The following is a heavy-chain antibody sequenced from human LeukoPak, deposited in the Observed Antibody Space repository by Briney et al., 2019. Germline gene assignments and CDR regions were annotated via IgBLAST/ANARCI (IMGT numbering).Heavy chain of an antibody. J-gene: IGHJ4*02. CDR3: ARDGVDYASRGGFDY. D-gene: IGHD3-22*01. CDR2: ISSSSSTI. Sequence: QPGGSLRLSCAASGFSFSSYSMSWVRQAPGKGLEWVSYISSSSSTIYYADSVKGRFTISRDNAKNSLYLQMNSLRAEDTAVYYCARDGVDYASRGGFDYWGRGTLVTVSS. V-gene: IGHV3-48*01. CDR1: GFSFSSYS.